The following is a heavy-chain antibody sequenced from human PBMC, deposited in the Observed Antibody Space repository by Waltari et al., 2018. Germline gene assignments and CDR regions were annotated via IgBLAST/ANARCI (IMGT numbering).Heavy chain of an antibody. J-gene: IGHJ4*02. V-gene: IGHV4-38-2*01. CDR2: IYHSGSN. Sequence: QVQLQESGPGLVKPSETLSLTCAVSGYSISSGYYWGWIRQPPGKGLEWIGSIYHSGSNYDNPSLKRRVTISVDTSKNQFSLKLSSVTAADTAVYYCYGSGSYRSFDYWGQGTLVTVSS. CDR3: YGSGSYRSFDY. CDR1: GYSISSGYY. D-gene: IGHD3-10*01.